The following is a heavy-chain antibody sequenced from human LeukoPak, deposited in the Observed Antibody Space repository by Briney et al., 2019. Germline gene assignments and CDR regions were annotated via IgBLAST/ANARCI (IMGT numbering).Heavy chain of an antibody. V-gene: IGHV5-51*01. CDR2: INPGGSDT. D-gene: IGHD3-22*01. J-gene: IGHJ4*02. CDR1: GYRFTTYW. Sequence: GESLKISCKGSGYRFTTYWIGWVRQMPGKGLEWMGIINPGGSDTRYSPSFQGQVTISADKSISTAYLQWSSLKASDTAMYYCARHPITRYYDSSGYSAAGPDYWGQGTLVTVSS. CDR3: ARHPITRYYDSSGYSAAGPDY.